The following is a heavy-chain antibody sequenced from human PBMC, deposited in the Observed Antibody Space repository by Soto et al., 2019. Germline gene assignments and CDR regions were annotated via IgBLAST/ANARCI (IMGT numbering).Heavy chain of an antibody. CDR1: GFTFSSYA. J-gene: IGHJ6*03. D-gene: IGHD2-15*01. CDR2: ISASGGTT. Sequence: GGSLRLSCAASGFTFSSYAMSWVRQAPGKGLEWVSTISASGGTTYYADSVKGRFTISRDNSKNTLYLQMSSLTAEDTAVYYCAKDCSGGNCQYHYYYMDVWGKGTTVTVSS. V-gene: IGHV3-23*01. CDR3: AKDCSGGNCQYHYYYMDV.